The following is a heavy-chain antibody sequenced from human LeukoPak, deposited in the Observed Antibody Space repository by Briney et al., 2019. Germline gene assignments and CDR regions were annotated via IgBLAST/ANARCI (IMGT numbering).Heavy chain of an antibody. Sequence: SQTLSLTCTVSGGSISSGGYYWSWIRQHPGKGLEWIGYIYYSGSTYYSPSLKSRVTISVDTSKNQFSLKLSSVTAADTAVYYCARTRYIPVDDYWGQGTLVTVSS. D-gene: IGHD6-19*01. CDR2: IYYSGST. V-gene: IGHV4-31*03. J-gene: IGHJ4*02. CDR1: GGSISSGGYY. CDR3: ARTRYIPVDDY.